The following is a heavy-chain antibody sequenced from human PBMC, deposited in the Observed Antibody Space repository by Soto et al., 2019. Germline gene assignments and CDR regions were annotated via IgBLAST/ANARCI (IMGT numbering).Heavy chain of an antibody. CDR3: ARSYYYGSGSSTPADY. CDR2: IYYSGST. V-gene: IGHV4-61*01. D-gene: IGHD3-10*01. Sequence: PSETLSLTCTVSGGSVISGSYYFICIGQPPWKGLEWIGYIYYSGSTNYNPSLKSRVTISVDTSKNQFSLKLSSVTAADTAVYYCARSYYYGSGSSTPADYWGQGTLVTVSS. CDR1: GGSVISGSYY. J-gene: IGHJ4*02.